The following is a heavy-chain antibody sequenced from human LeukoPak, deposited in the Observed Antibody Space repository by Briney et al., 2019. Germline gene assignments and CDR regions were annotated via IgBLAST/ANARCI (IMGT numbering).Heavy chain of an antibody. V-gene: IGHV1-69*06. J-gene: IGHJ5*02. CDR3: AKAPFTNWSGWFDP. CDR1: GGTFSSYA. CDR2: IIPIFGTA. D-gene: IGHD7-27*01. Sequence: SVKVSCKASGGTFSSYAISWVRQAPGQGLEWMGGIIPIFGTANYAQKFQGRVTMTEDTSTDTAYMELSSLRSDGTAVYYCAKAPFTNWSGWFDPWGQGTLITVSS.